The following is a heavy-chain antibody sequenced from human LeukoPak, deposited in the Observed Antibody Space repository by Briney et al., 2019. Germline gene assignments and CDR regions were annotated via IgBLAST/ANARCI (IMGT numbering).Heavy chain of an antibody. Sequence: PSETLSLTCAVYGGSFSGYYWSWIRQPPGKGLEWIGEINHSGSTNYNPSLKSRVTISVDTSKNQFSLKLSSVTAADTAVYYCARGQIGDSSSWYFYYYYMDVWGKGTTVTVSS. V-gene: IGHV4-34*01. CDR1: GGSFSGYY. CDR2: INHSGST. CDR3: ARGQIGDSSSWYFYYYYMDV. D-gene: IGHD6-13*01. J-gene: IGHJ6*03.